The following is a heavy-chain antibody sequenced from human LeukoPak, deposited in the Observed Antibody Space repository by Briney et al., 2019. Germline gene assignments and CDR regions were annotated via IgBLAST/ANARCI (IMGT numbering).Heavy chain of an antibody. CDR3: ARLGYWDAFDI. CDR1: GGSISSYY. D-gene: IGHD2-15*01. J-gene: IGHJ3*02. CDR2: IYYSGST. V-gene: IGHV4-59*12. Sequence: SETLSLTCTVSGGSISSYYWSWIRQPPGKGLEWIGYIYYSGSTNYNPSLKSRVTISVDTSKNQFSLKLSSVTAADTAVYYCARLGYWDAFDIWGQGTMVTVSS.